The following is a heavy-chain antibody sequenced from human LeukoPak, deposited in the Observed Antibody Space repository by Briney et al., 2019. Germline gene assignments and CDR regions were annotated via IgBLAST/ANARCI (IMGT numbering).Heavy chain of an antibody. CDR3: ARVAAGSKGFDY. CDR1: GFTFSSYD. J-gene: IGHJ4*02. D-gene: IGHD6-13*01. V-gene: IGHV3-13*01. CDR2: IDNGGDT. Sequence: GGSLRLSCAASGFTFSSYDMHWVRQVTGKGLEWVSAIDNGGDTYYPGSVKGRFTISRENAKKSLYLQMNSLRAGDTAVYYCARVAAGSKGFDYWGQGTLVTVSS.